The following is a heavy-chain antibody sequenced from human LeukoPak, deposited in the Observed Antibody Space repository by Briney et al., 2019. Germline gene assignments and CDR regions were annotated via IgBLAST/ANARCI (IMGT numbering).Heavy chain of an antibody. D-gene: IGHD2-2*01. CDR2: INPNSGGT. CDR1: GGTFSSYA. Sequence: ASVKVSCKASGGTFSSYAISWVRQAPGQGLEWMGRINPNSGGTNYAQKFQGRVTMTRDTSISTAYMELSRLRSDDTAVYYCARDYCSSTSCYRYFWGQGTLVTVSS. CDR3: ARDYCSSTSCYRYF. J-gene: IGHJ4*02. V-gene: IGHV1-2*06.